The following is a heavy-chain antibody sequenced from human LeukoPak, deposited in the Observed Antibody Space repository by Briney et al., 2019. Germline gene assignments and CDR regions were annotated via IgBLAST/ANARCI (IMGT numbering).Heavy chain of an antibody. D-gene: IGHD6-13*01. J-gene: IGHJ4*02. Sequence: GASVKVSCKASGYTFTGYYMHWVRQAPGQGLEWMGRINPNSGGTNYAQKFQGRVTMTRDTSISTAYMELSSLTSDDTAVYSCARGAAVGQTRDYWGQGTLVTVSS. CDR2: INPNSGGT. V-gene: IGHV1-2*06. CDR3: ARGAAVGQTRDY. CDR1: GYTFTGYY.